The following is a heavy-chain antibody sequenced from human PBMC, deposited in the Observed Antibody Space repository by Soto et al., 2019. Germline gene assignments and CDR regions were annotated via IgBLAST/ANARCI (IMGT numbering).Heavy chain of an antibody. D-gene: IGHD2-15*01. Sequence: ESGGGLVQPGGSLRLSCAASGFTFSNYWMYWVRQAPGKGLEWVSRINSDGSVSSYADSVKGRLTISRDNVKNTLYLHMDSLRADDTAVYYCARGDCVGGTCYSLAGSFYYYMDVWGKGTTVTVFS. CDR1: GFTFSNYW. CDR3: ARGDCVGGTCYSLAGSFYYYMDV. CDR2: INSDGSVS. J-gene: IGHJ6*03. V-gene: IGHV3-74*02.